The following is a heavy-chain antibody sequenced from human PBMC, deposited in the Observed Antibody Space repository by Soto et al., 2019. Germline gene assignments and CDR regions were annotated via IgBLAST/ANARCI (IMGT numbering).Heavy chain of an antibody. D-gene: IGHD2-15*01. CDR1: GFTFSAYD. CDR3: ARAYSGRLPRRADYYYALDV. V-gene: IGHV3-13*05. J-gene: IGHJ6*02. CDR2: LGAADDP. Sequence: EVQLVESGGGVVQPGGSLRLSCAASGFTFSAYDMHWVRQVPGKGLEWVSALGAADDPYYLRSVKGRFTISRENAKNSLYLQMNGLRAGETAVYYCARAYSGRLPRRADYYYALDVWGQGTTVTVSS.